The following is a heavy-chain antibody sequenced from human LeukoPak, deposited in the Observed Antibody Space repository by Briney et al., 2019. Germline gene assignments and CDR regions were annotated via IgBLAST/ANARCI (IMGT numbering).Heavy chain of an antibody. V-gene: IGHV4-39*01. CDR3: ARRYYFVSGSYYPFDF. J-gene: IGHJ4*02. CDR2: VHYSGTT. Sequence: SETLSLTCNVSGGSISDNDYSWDWIRQPPGKGLEWMGCVHYSGTTYSNPSLKSRISISVDTSKSQFSLKLRSVTAADTAVYYCARRYYFVSGSYYPFDFWGQGTLVTVSS. CDR1: GGSISDNDYS. D-gene: IGHD3-10*01.